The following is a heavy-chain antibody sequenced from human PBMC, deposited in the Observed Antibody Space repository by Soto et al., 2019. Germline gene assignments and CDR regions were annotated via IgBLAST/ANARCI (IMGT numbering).Heavy chain of an antibody. V-gene: IGHV1-69*12. D-gene: IGHD2-8*02. CDR1: GGTFSSYA. Sequence: QVQLVQSGAEVKKPGSSVKVSCKASGGTFSSYAISWVRQAPGQGLEWMGGIIPIFGTANYAQKFQGRVTITADESTRTAYIELRSLRSEDTAVYYCARGGTGYPRGHYYYGMDVWGQGTTVTVSS. CDR2: IIPIFGTA. J-gene: IGHJ6*02. CDR3: ARGGTGYPRGHYYYGMDV.